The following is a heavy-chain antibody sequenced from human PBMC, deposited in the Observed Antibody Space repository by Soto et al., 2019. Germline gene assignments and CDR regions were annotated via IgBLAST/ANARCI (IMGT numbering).Heavy chain of an antibody. V-gene: IGHV4-34*01. J-gene: IGHJ4*02. D-gene: IGHD3-3*01. CDR2: INHRGST. Sequence: QVHLQQWGAGLLKPSETLSLTCAVYGGSFTGYYWSWIRQPPGKGLEWIGEINHRGSTNYNPSLRSRVTISVVTSKNQFSLKLNSVTAADTAVYYCATSYFDFWSGYYRGYYFDYWGQGTLVTVFS. CDR3: ATSYFDFWSGYYRGYYFDY. CDR1: GGSFTGYY.